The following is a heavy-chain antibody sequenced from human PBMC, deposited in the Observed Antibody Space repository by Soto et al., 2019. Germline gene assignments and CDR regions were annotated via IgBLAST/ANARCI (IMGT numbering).Heavy chain of an antibody. CDR2: ISGSGGST. V-gene: IGHV3-23*01. CDR3: ANERNAKAGVGITIFGVVDYGGMDP. CDR1: GFTFSSYA. Sequence: PGGSLRLSCAASGFTFSSYAMSWVRQAPGKGLEWVSAISGSGGSTYYADSVKGRFTISRDNSKNTLYLQMNSLRAEDTAVYYCANERNAKAGVGITIFGVVDYGGMDPWGHGTTVTVSS. J-gene: IGHJ6*02. D-gene: IGHD3-3*01.